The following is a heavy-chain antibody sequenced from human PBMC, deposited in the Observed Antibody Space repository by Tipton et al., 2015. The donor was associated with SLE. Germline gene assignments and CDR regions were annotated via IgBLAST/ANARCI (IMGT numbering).Heavy chain of an antibody. J-gene: IGHJ4*02. CDR1: GFTFSSYG. Sequence: SLRLSCAASGFTFSSYGMHWVRQAPGKGLEWVAVIWYDGSNKYYADSVKGRFTISRDNSKNTLYLQMNSLRAEDTAVYYCAARSGRGWYYFDSWGQGTLVSLSS. CDR2: IWYDGSNK. CDR3: AARSGRGWYYFDS. V-gene: IGHV3-33*08. D-gene: IGHD6-19*01.